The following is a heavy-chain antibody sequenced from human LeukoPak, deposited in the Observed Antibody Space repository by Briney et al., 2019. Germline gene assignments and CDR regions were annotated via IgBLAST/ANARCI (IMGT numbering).Heavy chain of an antibody. CDR2: INPSGGST. V-gene: IGHV1-46*01. J-gene: IGHJ5*02. CDR1: GYTFTSYY. D-gene: IGHD2-21*02. Sequence: GASVKVSCKASGYTFTSYYMHWVRHAPGQGLEWMGIINPSGGSTSYAQKFQGRVTMTRDTSTSTVYMELSSLRSEDTAVYYCARQAIVVVTARPDNWFDPWGQGTLVTVSS. CDR3: ARQAIVVVTARPDNWFDP.